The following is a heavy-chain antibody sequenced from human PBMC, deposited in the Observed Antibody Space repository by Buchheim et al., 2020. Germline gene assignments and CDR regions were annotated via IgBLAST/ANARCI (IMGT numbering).Heavy chain of an antibody. D-gene: IGHD2-21*01. CDR3: ANVPTCGFDY. CDR2: ISYDGSNK. Sequence: QVQLVESGGGVVQPGRSLRLSCAASGFTFSSYGMHWVRQAPGKGLEWVAVISYDGSNKYYADSVKGRFTISRDNSKNTPYLQMNSLRAEDTAVYYCANVPTCGFDYWGQGTL. CDR1: GFTFSSYG. J-gene: IGHJ4*02. V-gene: IGHV3-30*18.